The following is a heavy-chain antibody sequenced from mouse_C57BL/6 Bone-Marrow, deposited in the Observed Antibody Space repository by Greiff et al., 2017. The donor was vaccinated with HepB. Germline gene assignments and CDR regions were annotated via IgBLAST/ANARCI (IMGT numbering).Heavy chain of an antibody. CDR2: INPNNGGN. CDR3: ARGILRSYYFDY. Sequence: EVQLQQSGPELVKPGASVKMSCKASGYTFTDYKMHWVQQSHGKSLEWIGYINPNNGGNSYNQKFKGKATLTVNKSSSTAYMELRSLTSEDSAVYYCARGILRSYYFDYWGQGTTLTVSS. CDR1: GYTFTDYK. D-gene: IGHD1-1*01. V-gene: IGHV1-22*01. J-gene: IGHJ2*01.